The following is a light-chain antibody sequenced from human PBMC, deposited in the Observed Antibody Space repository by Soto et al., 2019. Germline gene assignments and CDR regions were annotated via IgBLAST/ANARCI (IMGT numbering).Light chain of an antibody. V-gene: IGKV1-5*01. Sequence: DIQMTQSPSTLSASVGDRVTITCRASQSVSNWLDWYQQKPGKAPRLLIHGASTLGGGVPSRFSGSGSGTEFTLTISSLQPDDFATYYCQHYNTYSCAFGQGTKLEIK. J-gene: IGKJ2*02. CDR3: QHYNTYSCA. CDR1: QSVSNW. CDR2: GAS.